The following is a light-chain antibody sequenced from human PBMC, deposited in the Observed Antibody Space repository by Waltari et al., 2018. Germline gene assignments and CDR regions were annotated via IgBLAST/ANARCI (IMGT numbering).Light chain of an antibody. CDR2: DSS. CDR1: QSVSTF. J-gene: IGKJ4*01. V-gene: IGKV3-11*01. Sequence: ILSPQSPAPLSFSPGGGATLSCRARQSVSTFLAWYQQTPDPPTSLLIYDSSSTATGLPARSSGSGSATDFTPTSSLHAADDVAVYYCQRSYKWPVTFGGGSKVEI. CDR3: QRSYKWPVT.